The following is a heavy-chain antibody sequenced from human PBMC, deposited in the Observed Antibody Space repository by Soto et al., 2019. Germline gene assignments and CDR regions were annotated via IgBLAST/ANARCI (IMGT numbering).Heavy chain of an antibody. CDR2: VSPTGDST. J-gene: IGHJ3*01. CDR3: ATRAITASTKWGAFEP. Sequence: EVQLLESGGDLVQPGGSLRLSCSSSGFSFNNYVMNWVRQASGKGLEWVSTVSPTGDSTFYADSVKGRFTISRDNSKTTLYLQMTSLTAEPVAVYYRATRAITASTKWGAFEPWGQGTTVTVSS. CDR1: GFSFNNYV. V-gene: IGHV3-23*01. D-gene: IGHD1-7*01.